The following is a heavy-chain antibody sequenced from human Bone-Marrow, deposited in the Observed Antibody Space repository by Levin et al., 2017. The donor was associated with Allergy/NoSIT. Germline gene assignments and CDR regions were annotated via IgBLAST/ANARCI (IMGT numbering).Heavy chain of an antibody. CDR3: TAYCSGGSCSNMDY. CDR2: ITWNSGDK. V-gene: IGHV3-9*01. D-gene: IGHD2-15*01. Sequence: PGGSLRLSCGASGFRFDEYAMHWVRQVPGKGLEWVSWITWNSGDKGYADSVKGRFSISRDNANNSLYLQMDSLRTEDTAIYYCTAYCSGGSCSNMDYWGQGTRVAVSS. CDR1: GFRFDEYA. J-gene: IGHJ4*02.